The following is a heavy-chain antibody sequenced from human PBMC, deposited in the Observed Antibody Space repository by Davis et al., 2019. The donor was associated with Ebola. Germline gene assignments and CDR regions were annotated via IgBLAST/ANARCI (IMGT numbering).Heavy chain of an antibody. CDR2: IYYSGST. V-gene: IGHV4-61*08. J-gene: IGHJ4*02. Sequence: MPSETLSLTCAVSGGSISSGGYSWSWIRQPPGKGLEWIGYIYYSGSTNYNPSLKTRVTISVDTSKNQFSLKLSSVTAADTAVYYCARAAAWVGATHYWGQGTLVTVSS. CDR3: ARAAAWVGATHY. D-gene: IGHD1-26*01. CDR1: GGSISSGGYS.